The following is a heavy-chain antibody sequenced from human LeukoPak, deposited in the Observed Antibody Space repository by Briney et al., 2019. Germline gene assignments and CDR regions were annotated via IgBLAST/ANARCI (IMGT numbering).Heavy chain of an antibody. CDR1: GFTFGDYS. CDR2: IRSKPYGGTT. Sequence: GGSLRLSCTTSGFTFGDYSMNWFRQSPGKGLEWVGLIRSKPYGGTTQYAASVKGRFTISRDDSKSIAYLQMNSLKTEDTAVYYCTRDPRQLVTGDDDFDIWGQGTMVTVSS. CDR3: TRDPRQLVTGDDDFDI. D-gene: IGHD5-18*01. V-gene: IGHV3-49*03. J-gene: IGHJ3*02.